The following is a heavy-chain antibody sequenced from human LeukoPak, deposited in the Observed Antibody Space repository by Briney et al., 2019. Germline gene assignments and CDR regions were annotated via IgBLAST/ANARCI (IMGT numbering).Heavy chain of an antibody. D-gene: IGHD3-22*01. CDR1: GFSFGSFA. CDR3: AKVGHYYDSSGYYLHYFDY. Sequence: GGSLRLSCAASGFSFGSFAMSWVRQAPGKGLEWVSGISWNSGSIGYADSVKGRFTISRDNAKNSLYLQMNSLRAEDTALYYCAKVGHYYDSSGYYLHYFDYWGQGTLVTVSS. J-gene: IGHJ4*02. V-gene: IGHV3-9*01. CDR2: ISWNSGSI.